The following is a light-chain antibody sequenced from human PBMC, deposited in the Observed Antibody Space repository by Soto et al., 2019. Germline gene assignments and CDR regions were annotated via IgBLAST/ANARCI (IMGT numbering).Light chain of an antibody. V-gene: IGKV1-5*01. CDR2: DAS. CDR3: QQVAISPT. CDR1: QNLRNW. J-gene: IGKJ4*02. Sequence: DIQMTWSSSTLSASVGDRVTITCRASQNLRNWLAWYHQKPGKTPNPLIYDASTLQSGVPSRFRGSGSGTDFTLTISSLQPDDFATYYRQQVAISPTFGGGTKVDIK.